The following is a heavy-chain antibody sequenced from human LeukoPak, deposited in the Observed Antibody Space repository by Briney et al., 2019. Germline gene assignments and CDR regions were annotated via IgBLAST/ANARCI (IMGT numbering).Heavy chain of an antibody. CDR1: GYTFTSFA. CDR2: INAGNGNT. D-gene: IGHD3-9*01. J-gene: IGHJ5*02. V-gene: IGHV1-3*01. Sequence: WASVQVSCKASGYTFTSFAIHWVRQAPGQRLEWMGWINAGNGNTKYSQKFQGRVTITRDTSASTAYMELSSLRSEDTVFFFKQKTAYEILTGEIHNWFDPWGQGTLVTVSS. CDR3: QKTAYEILTGEIHNWFDP.